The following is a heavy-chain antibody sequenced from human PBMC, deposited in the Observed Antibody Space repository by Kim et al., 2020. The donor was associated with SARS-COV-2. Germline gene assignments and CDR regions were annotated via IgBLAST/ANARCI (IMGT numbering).Heavy chain of an antibody. V-gene: IGHV3-23*01. J-gene: IGHJ1*01. Sequence: GGSLRLSCAASGFTFNIYAMSWVRQAPGKGLEWVSGIRGSGESTTYADSVKGRFTISRDNSKNTLYRQMDRLRGDDTALYYCAEISSGSSGWFEYFQHWGHGTLVTVSS. CDR3: AEISSGSSGWFEYFQH. D-gene: IGHD6-19*01. CDR2: IRGSGEST. CDR1: GFTFNIYA.